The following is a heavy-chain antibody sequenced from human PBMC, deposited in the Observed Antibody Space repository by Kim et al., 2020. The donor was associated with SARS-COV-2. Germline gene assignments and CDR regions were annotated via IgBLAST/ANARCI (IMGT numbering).Heavy chain of an antibody. D-gene: IGHD4-4*01. CDR1: AYSISSGYY. CDR2: IYHSGST. J-gene: IGHJ6*02. V-gene: IGHV4-38-2*02. Sequence: SETLSLTCTVSAYSISSGYYWGWVRQPPGKGLEWIASIYHSGSTYYNPSLRSRVTISVDTSKNQFSLKVKSVTAADTAMYYCTRGLQSDYYYFGMDFWGQGTTVTVSS. CDR3: TRGLQSDYYYFGMDF.